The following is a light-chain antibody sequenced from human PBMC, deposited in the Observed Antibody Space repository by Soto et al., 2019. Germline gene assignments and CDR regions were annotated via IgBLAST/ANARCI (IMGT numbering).Light chain of an antibody. J-gene: IGLJ1*01. Sequence: QSALAQPASVSGSPGQSITISCTGASGYVGTYSLVSRYQQHPGKAPKVVIYEGHKRPSGVPDRFSGSTSVNTASLTISGLQTDDEADYYCCLYVGATTYVFGTGTKLTVL. CDR2: EGH. CDR3: CLYVGATTYV. CDR1: SGYVGTYSL. V-gene: IGLV2-23*01.